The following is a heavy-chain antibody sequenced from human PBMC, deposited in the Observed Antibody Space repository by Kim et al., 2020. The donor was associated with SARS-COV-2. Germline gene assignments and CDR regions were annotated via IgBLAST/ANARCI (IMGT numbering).Heavy chain of an antibody. CDR1: GFTFSNYA. J-gene: IGHJ6*01. D-gene: IGHD3-10*01. CDR2: ISWNGGST. CDR3: AKDSRGQGVSDCPFYYY. Sequence: GGSLRLSCAASGFTFSNYAMNWVRQAPGKGLEWVSGISWNGGSTYYADSVKGRFTISRDNAKNTLYLQMNSLRAEDTAVYYCAKDSRGQGVSDCPFYYY. V-gene: IGHV3-23*01.